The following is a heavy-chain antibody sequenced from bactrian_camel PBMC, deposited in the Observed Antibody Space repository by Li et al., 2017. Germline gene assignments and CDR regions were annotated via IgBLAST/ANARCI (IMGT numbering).Heavy chain of an antibody. V-gene: IGHV3S1*01. CDR1: GYTYSSYC. D-gene: IGHD4*01. J-gene: IGHJ4*01. CDR3: ASVAGTFDNDYARARAYVY. Sequence: HVQLVESGGGSVQAGGSLILSCTVSGYTYSSYCMAWFRQAPGKEREGVAAIYTAGGSTYYADSVKGRFTISQDNAKNTMYLQMNSLKSEDTALYYCASVAGTFDNDYARARAYVYWGQGTQVTVS. CDR2: IYTAGGST.